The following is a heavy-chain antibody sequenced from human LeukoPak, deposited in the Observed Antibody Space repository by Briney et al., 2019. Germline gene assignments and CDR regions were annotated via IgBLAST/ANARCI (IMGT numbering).Heavy chain of an antibody. Sequence: GGSLRLSCAASGFTFNSFAMNWVRQAPGKGLEWVSSISGSGGSSHYADFVKGRFTISRDNSKNTLHLQMNSLRAEDTAVYYCANQGGDSGYDSYYFDYWGQGTLVTVSS. J-gene: IGHJ4*02. CDR2: ISGSGGSS. D-gene: IGHD5-12*01. CDR1: GFTFNSFA. CDR3: ANQGGDSGYDSYYFDY. V-gene: IGHV3-23*01.